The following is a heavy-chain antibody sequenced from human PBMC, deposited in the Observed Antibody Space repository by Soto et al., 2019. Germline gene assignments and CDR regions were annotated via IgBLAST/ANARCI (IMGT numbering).Heavy chain of an antibody. CDR2: INPSGGST. CDR1: GYTFTSYY. V-gene: IGHV1-46*01. J-gene: IGHJ4*02. D-gene: IGHD6-19*01. Sequence: ASVKVSCKASGYTFTSYYMHWVRQAPGQGLEWMGIINPSGGSTTYAQKFQGRVTMTRDTSTSTVYMELSSLRSEDTAVYYCARVVAVAGTKASIFDYWGQGTLVTVSS. CDR3: ARVVAVAGTKASIFDY.